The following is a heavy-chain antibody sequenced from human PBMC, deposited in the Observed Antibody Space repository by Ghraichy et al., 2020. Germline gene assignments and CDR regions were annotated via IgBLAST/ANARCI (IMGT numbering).Heavy chain of an antibody. D-gene: IGHD1-26*01. J-gene: IGHJ4*02. CDR3: ARHGKTGFDY. Sequence: SETLSLTCTVSGGSISSYYWSWIRQPPGKGLEWIGYIYYSGSTNYNPSLKSRVTISVDTSKNQFSLKLSSVTAADTAVYYCARHGKTGFDYWGQGTLVTVSS. CDR2: IYYSGST. CDR1: GGSISSYY. V-gene: IGHV4-59*08.